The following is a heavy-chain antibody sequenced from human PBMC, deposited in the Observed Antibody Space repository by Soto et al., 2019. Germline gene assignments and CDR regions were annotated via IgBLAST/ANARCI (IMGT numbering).Heavy chain of an antibody. Sequence: QVQLVQSGTEVKKPGASVKVSCKASGYTFTGYGVSWVRQAPGQGLEWMGWINTYDLNTNYAQKLQGRVTMTTDTSTSTAYMELRSLRYDDTARYYCARDYGSSWYDYWGQGTLVIVSS. D-gene: IGHD6-13*01. CDR1: GYTFTGYG. V-gene: IGHV1-18*01. CDR3: ARDYGSSWYDY. CDR2: INTYDLNT. J-gene: IGHJ4*02.